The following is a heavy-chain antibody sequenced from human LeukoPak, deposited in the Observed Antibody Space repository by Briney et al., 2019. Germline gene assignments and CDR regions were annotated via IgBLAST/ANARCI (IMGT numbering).Heavy chain of an antibody. CDR2: ISGSGGST. CDR1: GFTFSSYA. V-gene: IGHV3-23*01. CDR3: AKPGEDIVATSRFDY. J-gene: IGHJ4*02. D-gene: IGHD5-12*01. Sequence: GGSLRLSCAASGFTFSSYAMSWVRQAPGKGLEWVSAISGSGGSTYYADSVKGRFTISRDNSKNTLYLQMNSLRAEDTAVYYCAKPGEDIVATSRFDYWGQGTLVTVSS.